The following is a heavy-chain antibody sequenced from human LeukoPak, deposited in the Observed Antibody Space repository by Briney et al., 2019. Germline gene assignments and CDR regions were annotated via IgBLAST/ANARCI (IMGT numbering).Heavy chain of an antibody. D-gene: IGHD2-21*02. CDR3: AKDEHIVVVTALDY. Sequence: GGSLRLSCAASGFTFSSYGMHWVRQAPGKGLEWVAVIWYDGSNKYYADSVKGRFTISRDNSKNTLYLQMNSLRAEDTAVYYCAKDEHIVVVTALDYWGQGTLVTVSS. CDR2: IWYDGSNK. CDR1: GFTFSSYG. J-gene: IGHJ4*02. V-gene: IGHV3-33*06.